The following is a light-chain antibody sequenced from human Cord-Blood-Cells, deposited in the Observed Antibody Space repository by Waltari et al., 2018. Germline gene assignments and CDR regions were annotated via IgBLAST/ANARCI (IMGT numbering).Light chain of an antibody. CDR1: SPNIGSNY. Sequence: QSVLTQPPSASGTPGQRVTISCSGSSPNIGSNYVSWYQQLPGTAPKLLIYRNNQRPSGVPDRFSGSKSGTSASLAISGLRSEDEADYYCAAWDDSLSYVFGTGTKVTVL. CDR2: RNN. J-gene: IGLJ1*01. V-gene: IGLV1-47*01. CDR3: AAWDDSLSYV.